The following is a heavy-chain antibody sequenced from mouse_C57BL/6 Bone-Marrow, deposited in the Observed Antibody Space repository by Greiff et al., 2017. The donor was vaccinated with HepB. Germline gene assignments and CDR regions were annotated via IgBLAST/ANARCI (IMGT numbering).Heavy chain of an antibody. D-gene: IGHD4-1*01. V-gene: IGHV1-64*01. CDR1: GYTFTSYW. J-gene: IGHJ3*01. Sequence: VQLQQPGAELVKPGASVKSSCKASGYTFTSYWMHWVKQRPGQGLEWIGMIHPNSGSTNYNEKFKSKATLTVDKSSSTAYMQLSSLTSEDSAVYYCAKSGTRWLAYWGQGTLVTVSA. CDR2: IHPNSGST. CDR3: AKSGTRWLAY.